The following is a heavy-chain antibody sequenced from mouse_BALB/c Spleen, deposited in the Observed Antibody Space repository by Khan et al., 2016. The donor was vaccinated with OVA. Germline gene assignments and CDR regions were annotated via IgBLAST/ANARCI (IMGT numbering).Heavy chain of an antibody. V-gene: IGHV1-7*01. CDR3: ANHGSSAAWITY. Sequence: QVQLQQSGAELAKPGASVKMSCKASGYTFTSSWMHWVKQRPGQGLEWIGYINPSTGYTEYNQRFKDKATLTADKSSSTAYMQLSSLTSEESAIYYCANHGSSAAWITYWGQGTLVTVSA. J-gene: IGHJ3*01. D-gene: IGHD1-1*01. CDR1: GYTFTSSW. CDR2: INPSTGYT.